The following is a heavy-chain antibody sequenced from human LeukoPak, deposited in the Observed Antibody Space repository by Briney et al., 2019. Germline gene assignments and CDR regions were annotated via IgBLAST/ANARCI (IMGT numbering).Heavy chain of an antibody. V-gene: IGHV3-23*01. CDR2: ISGSGGST. CDR3: AKLMGYFDWLVF. CDR1: GFTFSSYA. J-gene: IGHJ4*02. D-gene: IGHD3-9*01. Sequence: GGPLRLSCAASGFTFSSYAMSWVRQAPGKGLEWVSAISGSGGSTYYAESVKGRFTISRDNSKNTLYLQVNSLRAEDTAVYYCAKLMGYFDWLVFGGQGTLVTVSS.